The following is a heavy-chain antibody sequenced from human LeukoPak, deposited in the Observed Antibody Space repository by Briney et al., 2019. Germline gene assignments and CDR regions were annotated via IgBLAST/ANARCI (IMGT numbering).Heavy chain of an antibody. V-gene: IGHV3-23*01. CDR1: GFTFSSYA. D-gene: IGHD6-19*01. Sequence: GGSLRLSCAASGFTFSSYAMSWVRQAPGKGLEWVSTISTSGGSTYYADSVKGRFTISRDNSKNTLYLEMNSLRAEDTAVYYCAKDRSQWLVWDKYYFDYWGQGTLVTVSS. J-gene: IGHJ4*02. CDR2: ISTSGGST. CDR3: AKDRSQWLVWDKYYFDY.